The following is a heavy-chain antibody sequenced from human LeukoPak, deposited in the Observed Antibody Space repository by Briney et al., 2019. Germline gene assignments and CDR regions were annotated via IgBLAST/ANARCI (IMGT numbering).Heavy chain of an antibody. CDR2: IKNDGTKK. J-gene: IGHJ4*02. V-gene: IGHV3-7*01. D-gene: IGHD6-19*01. CDR1: GFNFDDSW. CDR3: VRISTAVAGADY. Sequence: GGSLRLSCAASGFNFDDSWMTWVRQAPGKGLEWVANIKNDGTKKYYADFVKGRFTISRDNVESFLFLQMDSLRADDTAVYYCVRISTAVAGADYWGQGTLLTVSS.